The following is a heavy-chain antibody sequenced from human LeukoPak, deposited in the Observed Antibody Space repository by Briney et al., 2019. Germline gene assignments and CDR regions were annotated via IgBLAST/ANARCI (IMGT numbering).Heavy chain of an antibody. CDR2: ISWNSGSI. CDR1: GFTFDDYA. V-gene: IGHV3-9*01. Sequence: GGSLRLSCAASGFTFDDYAMHWVRQAPGKGLEWVSGISWNSGSIGYADPVKGRFTISRDNAKNSLYLQMNSLRTEDTALYYCAKDWVGYGSGSFDYWGQGTLVTVSS. D-gene: IGHD3-10*01. CDR3: AKDWVGYGSGSFDY. J-gene: IGHJ4*02.